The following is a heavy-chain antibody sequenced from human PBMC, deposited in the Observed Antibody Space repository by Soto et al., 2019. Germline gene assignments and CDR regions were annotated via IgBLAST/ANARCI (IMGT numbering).Heavy chain of an antibody. CDR1: GGTLSNYA. V-gene: IGHV1-69*01. CDR3: KRSGVSCGGDCYSLCYWEL. CDR2: IIPIFGTT. D-gene: IGHD2-21*02. Sequence: QVQLVQSGAEVKKPGSSVKVSCKASGGTLSNYAITWVRQAPGQGLEWMGGIIPIFGTTNFAQKFKGRLTSTQQESTNKAYMELSSVKSEDTAVYYFKRSGVSCGGDCYSLCYWELWGRGTVV. J-gene: IGHJ2*01.